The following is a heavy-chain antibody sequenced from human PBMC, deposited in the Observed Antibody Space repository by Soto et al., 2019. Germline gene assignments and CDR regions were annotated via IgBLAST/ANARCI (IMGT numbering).Heavy chain of an antibody. CDR1: GFTVSSNY. CDR2: IFSGGNT. J-gene: IGHJ4*02. CDR3: ARGISEGFSFDY. Sequence: GGSLRLSCAASGFTVSSNYMNWVRQAPGKGLEWVSVIFSGGNTYYADSVKGRFSISRDKSKNTLYLQMNTLRAEDTAIYYCARGISEGFSFDYWGQGTLVTVSS. V-gene: IGHV3-53*01.